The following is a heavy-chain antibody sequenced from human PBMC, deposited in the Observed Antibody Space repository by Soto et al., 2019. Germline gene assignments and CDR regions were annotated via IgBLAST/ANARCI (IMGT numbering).Heavy chain of an antibody. Sequence: EVQLLESGGGLVQPGGSLRISCAASGFTFSTYSMTWVRQAPGKGLEWVSTISGSGGSTYYIDSVKGRFTISRDNSKNTLYLQMNSQRAEDTAIYYCAKDWTSIWGQGTMFAVSS. J-gene: IGHJ3*02. D-gene: IGHD3-3*01. CDR3: AKDWTSI. CDR1: GFTFSTYS. CDR2: ISGSGGST. V-gene: IGHV3-23*01.